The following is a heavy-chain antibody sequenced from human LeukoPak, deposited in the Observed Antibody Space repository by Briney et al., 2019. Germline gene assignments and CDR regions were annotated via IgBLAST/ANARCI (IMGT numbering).Heavy chain of an antibody. D-gene: IGHD6-13*01. V-gene: IGHV4-4*02. CDR2: ISLSGLT. CDR1: GGSISSTNW. Sequence: SETLSLTCGVSGGSISSTNWWSWVRQPPGQGLEWIGEISLSGLTNYNPSLKSRVTISVDTSKNQFSLKLSSVTAADTAVYYCARSSSSWYSWFDPWGQGTLVTVSS. CDR3: ARSSSSWYSWFDP. J-gene: IGHJ5*02.